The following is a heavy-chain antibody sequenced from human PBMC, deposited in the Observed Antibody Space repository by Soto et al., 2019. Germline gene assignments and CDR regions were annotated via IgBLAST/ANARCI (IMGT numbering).Heavy chain of an antibody. CDR2: ISAYNGNT. J-gene: IGHJ4*02. D-gene: IGHD2-15*01. Sequence: ASVKVSCKASGYTFTSYGISWVRQAPGQGLEWMGWISAYNGNTNYAQKLQGRVTMTTDTSTSTAYMELRSLRSDDTAVYYCARVDCSGGSCYWIYAYWGQGTLVTVSS. CDR1: GYTFTSYG. V-gene: IGHV1-18*01. CDR3: ARVDCSGGSCYWIYAY.